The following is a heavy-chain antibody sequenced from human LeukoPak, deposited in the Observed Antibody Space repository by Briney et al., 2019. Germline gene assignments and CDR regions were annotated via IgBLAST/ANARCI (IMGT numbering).Heavy chain of an antibody. Sequence: GGSLRLSCAASGFPFSSYAMHWVRQAPGKGLEWVAVILYNGNSKYYADSVRGRFTISRDNSKNTLYLQMNSLRAEDTAVYYCAKLYNWNYGYFDYWGQGTLVTVSS. CDR2: ILYNGNSK. J-gene: IGHJ4*02. CDR1: GFPFSSYA. CDR3: AKLYNWNYGYFDY. D-gene: IGHD1-7*01. V-gene: IGHV3-30*02.